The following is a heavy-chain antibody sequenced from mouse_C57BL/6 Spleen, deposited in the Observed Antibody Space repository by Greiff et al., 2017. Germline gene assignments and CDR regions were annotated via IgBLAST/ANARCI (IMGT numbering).Heavy chain of an antibody. D-gene: IGHD1-1*01. J-gene: IGHJ1*03. V-gene: IGHV1-81*01. CDR3: ARSTTVVAEGYWYLDV. Sequence: QVHVKQSGAELARPGASVKLSCKASGYTFTSYGISWVKQRTGQGLEWIGEIYPRSGNTYYNEKFKGKATLTADNSSSTASMERRSLTSEDSAVYFCARSTTVVAEGYWYLDVWGTGTTVTVSS. CDR1: GYTFTSYG. CDR2: IYPRSGNT.